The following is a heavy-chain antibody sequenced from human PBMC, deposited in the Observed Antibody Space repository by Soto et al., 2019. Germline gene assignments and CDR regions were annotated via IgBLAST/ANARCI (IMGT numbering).Heavy chain of an antibody. J-gene: IGHJ4*02. CDR1: GISFDDYA. CDR3: AKDTAPGFYDANGHLDY. D-gene: IGHD2-8*01. CDR2: INWDGGDI. Sequence: GGSLRLSCVVSGISFDDYAMHWVRQVPGKGLEWVSGINWDGGDIGYADSVKGRFTISRDNAKNSLYLQMNSLKTEDTALYYCAKDTAPGFYDANGHLDYWGQGTPVTVSS. V-gene: IGHV3-9*01.